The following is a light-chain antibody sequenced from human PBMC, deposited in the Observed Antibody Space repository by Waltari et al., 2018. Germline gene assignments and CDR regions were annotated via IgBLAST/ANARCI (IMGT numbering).Light chain of an antibody. J-gene: IGKJ4*01. CDR2: FGS. V-gene: IGKV2-28*01. Sequence: EIVMTQSPLSMSVTPGEPASISCRSSQRVLYGNGYNYLYWYLQKPGKSLQLLIYFGSNRASGVPDRFSGSGSGTDFTLTISRVEAEDVGIYYCMQAVQTPLTFGGGTKVEIK. CDR1: QRVLYGNGYNY. CDR3: MQAVQTPLT.